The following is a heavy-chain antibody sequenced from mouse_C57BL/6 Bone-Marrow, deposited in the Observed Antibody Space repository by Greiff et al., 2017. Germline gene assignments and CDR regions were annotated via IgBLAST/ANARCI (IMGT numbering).Heavy chain of an antibody. Sequence: VQLQQPGAELVMPGASVKLSCKASGYTFTSYWMHWVKQRPGQGLEWIGEIDPSDSYTNYNQKFKGKSTLTVDKSSSTAYMQLSSLTSEDSAVYYCARLGYGSSPPFDYWGQGTTLTVSS. V-gene: IGHV1-69*01. CDR1: GYTFTSYW. CDR3: ARLGYGSSPPFDY. J-gene: IGHJ2*01. CDR2: IDPSDSYT. D-gene: IGHD1-1*01.